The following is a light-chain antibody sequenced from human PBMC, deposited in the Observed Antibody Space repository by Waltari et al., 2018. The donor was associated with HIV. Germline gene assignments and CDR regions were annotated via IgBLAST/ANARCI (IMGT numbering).Light chain of an antibody. Sequence: QSALTQPPSASGSPGQSVTISCTGTSSDVGGSKYVSWYQQHPGKAPKLMIYEVNKRPSGVPDRCSCAKSANTASLTVSGLQADDEADYYCNSYAGSNNWVFGGGTKLTVL. J-gene: IGLJ3*02. CDR1: SSDVGGSKY. V-gene: IGLV2-8*01. CDR2: EVN. CDR3: NSYAGSNNWV.